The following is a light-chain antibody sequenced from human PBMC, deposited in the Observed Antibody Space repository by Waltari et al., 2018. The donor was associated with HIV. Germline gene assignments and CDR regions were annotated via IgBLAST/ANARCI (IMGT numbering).Light chain of an antibody. J-gene: IGKJ4*01. CDR1: QGISNY. CDR3: QKYNTALT. V-gene: IGKV1-27*01. CDR2: ASS. Sequence: SSLSASVGDRVTITCRASQGISNYLAWYQQKPGKAPKLLIYASSTLQSGVPSRFSGSRSGTEFTLTISSLQPEDVATYYCQKYNTALTFGGGTRVEIK.